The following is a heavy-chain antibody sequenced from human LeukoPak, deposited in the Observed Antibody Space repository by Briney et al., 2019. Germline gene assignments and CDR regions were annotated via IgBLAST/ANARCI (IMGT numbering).Heavy chain of an antibody. CDR3: ARVVDYGDYGSPGYYYYMDV. V-gene: IGHV4-59*01. Sequence: SETLSLTCTVSGGAISSYYWSWIRQPPGKGLDWIGYIYYSGNTKYNPSLKSRVSISVDTSKNQFSLKLSSVTAADTAVYYCARVVDYGDYGSPGYYYYMDVWGKGTTVTVSS. CDR1: GGAISSYY. CDR2: IYYSGNT. D-gene: IGHD4-17*01. J-gene: IGHJ6*03.